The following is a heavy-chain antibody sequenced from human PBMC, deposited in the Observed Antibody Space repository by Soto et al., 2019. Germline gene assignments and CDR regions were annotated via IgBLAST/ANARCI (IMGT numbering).Heavy chain of an antibody. Sequence: EVQLLESGGGLVQPGGSLRLSCAASGFTFSSYAMSWVRQAPGKGLEWVSAISGSGGSTYYADYVKGRFTISRDNSKNTLYLQMKSLIAEDTAVYYCAKDQHSMIGQFDPWGQGTLVTVSS. CDR2: ISGSGGST. V-gene: IGHV3-23*01. D-gene: IGHD3-10*02. J-gene: IGHJ5*02. CDR3: AKDQHSMIGQFDP. CDR1: GFTFSSYA.